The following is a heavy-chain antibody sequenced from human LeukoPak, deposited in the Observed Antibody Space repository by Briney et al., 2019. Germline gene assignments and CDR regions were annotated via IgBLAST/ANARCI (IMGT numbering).Heavy chain of an antibody. J-gene: IGHJ6*02. V-gene: IGHV1-2*02. CDR2: ISPNSGDT. CDR3: ARDGIAAAGTLYYYHYYGMDV. Sequence: ASVKVSCKASGYTFTDYYMHWVRQAPGQGLEWMGWISPNSGDTNYAQKFQGRVTMTRDTSISTAYMELSRLISDDTAVYYCARDGIAAAGTLYYYHYYGMDVWGQGTTVTVSS. D-gene: IGHD6-13*01. CDR1: GYTFTDYY.